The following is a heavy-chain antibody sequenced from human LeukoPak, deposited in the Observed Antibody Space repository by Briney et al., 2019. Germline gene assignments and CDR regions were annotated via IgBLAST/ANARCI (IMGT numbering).Heavy chain of an antibody. CDR3: ASGYSSSASDY. CDR2: IYYSGST. V-gene: IGHV4-59*01. J-gene: IGHJ4*02. CDR1: GGSISSYY. D-gene: IGHD6-6*01. Sequence: PSETLSLTCTVSGGSISSYYWSWIRQPPGKGLEWVGYIYYSGSTNYNPSLKSRVTISVDTSKNQFSLKLSSVTAADTAVYYCASGYSSSASDYWGQGTQVTVSS.